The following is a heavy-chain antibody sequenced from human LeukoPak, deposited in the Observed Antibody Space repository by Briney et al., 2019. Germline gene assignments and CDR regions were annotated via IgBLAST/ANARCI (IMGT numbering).Heavy chain of an antibody. CDR2: IKQDGSEK. D-gene: IGHD3-10*01. J-gene: IGHJ3*02. CDR1: GFTFSSYW. Sequence: GGSLRLSCAASGFTFSSYWMSWVRQAPGKGLEWVANIKQDGSEKYYVDSVKGRLTISRDNAKNSLYLQMNSLRAEDTAVYYCARDNSVLLWFGELLSGAFDIWGQGTMVTVSS. CDR3: ARDNSVLLWFGELLSGAFDI. V-gene: IGHV3-7*01.